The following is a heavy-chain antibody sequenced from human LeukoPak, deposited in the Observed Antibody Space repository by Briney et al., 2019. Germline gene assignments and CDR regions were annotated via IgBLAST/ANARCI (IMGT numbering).Heavy chain of an antibody. CDR1: GYTFTSYD. CDR3: ARDLDFGGFFNWFDP. D-gene: IGHD3-3*01. CDR2: MNPNSGNT. J-gene: IGHJ5*02. V-gene: IGHV1-8*01. Sequence: GASVKVSCKASGYTFTSYDINWVRQATGQGLEWMGWMNPNSGNTGYAQKLQGRVTMTTDTSTSTAYMELRSLRSDDTAVYYCARDLDFGGFFNWFDPWGQGTLVTVSS.